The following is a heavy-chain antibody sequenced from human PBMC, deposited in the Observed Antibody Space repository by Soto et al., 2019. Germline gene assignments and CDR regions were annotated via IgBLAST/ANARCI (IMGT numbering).Heavy chain of an antibody. D-gene: IGHD3-16*01. CDR3: AMVDVYVTPSPQDV. J-gene: IGHJ6*02. Sequence: QVQLVQSGAEVKNPGASVKVSCKASGYTFTRYGIGWARQAPGQGLEWMGWINTYNGNTNYAQNVQGRVTLTTYTTTSTDYMKLRSLRSNDTAIYYCAMVDVYVTPSPQDVWGQGTTVIVSS. CDR2: INTYNGNT. CDR1: GYTFTRYG. V-gene: IGHV1-18*01.